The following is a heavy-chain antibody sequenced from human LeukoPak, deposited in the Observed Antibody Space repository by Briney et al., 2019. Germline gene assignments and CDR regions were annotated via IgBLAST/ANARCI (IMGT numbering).Heavy chain of an antibody. V-gene: IGHV7-4-1*02. D-gene: IGHD3-22*01. CDR3: ARRDITMIVVADAFDI. CDR1: GYTFTSYA. CDR2: INTNTGNP. J-gene: IGHJ3*02. Sequence: GASVKVSCKASGYTFTSYAMNWVRQAPGQGLEWMGWINTNTGNPTYAQGFTGRFVFSLDTSVSTAYLQISSLKAEDTAVYYCARRDITMIVVADAFDIWGQGTMVTVSS.